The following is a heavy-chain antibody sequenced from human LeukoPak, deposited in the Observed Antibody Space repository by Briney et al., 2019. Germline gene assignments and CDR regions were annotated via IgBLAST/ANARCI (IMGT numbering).Heavy chain of an antibody. Sequence: TPSETLSLTCTVSGGSISSSSYYWGWIRQPPGKGLEWIGSIYYSGSTYYNPSLKSRVTISVDTSKNQLSMRLSSVTAADTAVYYCARAIWFGEGHDYWGQGTLVTVSS. CDR1: GGSISSSSYY. D-gene: IGHD3-10*01. CDR3: ARAIWFGEGHDY. J-gene: IGHJ4*02. V-gene: IGHV4-39*07. CDR2: IYYSGST.